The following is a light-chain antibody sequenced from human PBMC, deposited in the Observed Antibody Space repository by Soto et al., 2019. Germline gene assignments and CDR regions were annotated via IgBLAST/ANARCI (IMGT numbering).Light chain of an antibody. Sequence: DIQMTHSPSSLSASVGDRVTITCQASQDITNYLNWYQQKPGKAPKLLIYDASNLETGVPSRFSGSGSGTDSTFTISSLQPEDIATYYCQQYDNLLSLTFGGGTKVDIK. V-gene: IGKV1-33*01. CDR1: QDITNY. CDR2: DAS. J-gene: IGKJ4*01. CDR3: QQYDNLLSLT.